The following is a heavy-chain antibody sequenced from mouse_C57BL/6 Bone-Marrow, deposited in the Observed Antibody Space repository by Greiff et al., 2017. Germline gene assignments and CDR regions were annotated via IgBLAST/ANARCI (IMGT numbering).Heavy chain of an antibody. CDR2: IDPSDSYT. CDR1: GYTFTSYW. J-gene: IGHJ4*01. CDR3: SRDGLSY. V-gene: IGHV1-69*01. D-gene: IGHD1-1*02. Sequence: QVQLQQPGAELVMPGASVKLSCKASGYTFTSYWMHWVKQRPGQGLEWIGEIDPSDSYTNYNQKLKGKSTLTVDKSSSTAYMQLSSLTSEDSAVYYCSRDGLSYWGQGTSVTVSS.